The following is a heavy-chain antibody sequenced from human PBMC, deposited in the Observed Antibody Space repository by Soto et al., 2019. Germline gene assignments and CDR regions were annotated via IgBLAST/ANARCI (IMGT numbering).Heavy chain of an antibody. D-gene: IGHD2-15*01. J-gene: IGHJ5*02. Sequence: QVQLVQSGAEVRKPGSSVKVSCKASGGTFSRHAISWVRQAPGQGLEWMGGIIPIFGTANYAQKFQGRVTITADESTSTAYMELSSLRSEDTAVYYCARGSLGYCSGGSCYAVNWFDPWGQGTLVTVSS. CDR2: IIPIFGTA. CDR3: ARGSLGYCSGGSCYAVNWFDP. V-gene: IGHV1-69*01. CDR1: GGTFSRHA.